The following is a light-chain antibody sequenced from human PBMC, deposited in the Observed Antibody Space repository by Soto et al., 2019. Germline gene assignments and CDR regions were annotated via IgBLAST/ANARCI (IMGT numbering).Light chain of an antibody. Sequence: DIQRTQSPSTLSASVGDRVTITCRASQSISTWLAWYHQKPGQAPKLLIFGASSLQSGVPSRFSGSGSGTEFSLTISSLQPDDFATYYCQQYNFYPYTFGEGTKLEIK. V-gene: IGKV1-5*01. CDR3: QQYNFYPYT. J-gene: IGKJ2*01. CDR2: GAS. CDR1: QSISTW.